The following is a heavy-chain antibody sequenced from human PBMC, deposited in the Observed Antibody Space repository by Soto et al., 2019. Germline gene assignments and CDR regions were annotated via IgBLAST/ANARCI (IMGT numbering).Heavy chain of an antibody. CDR1: RGSISIGGYS. CDR2: IYHSGNT. D-gene: IGHD3-3*01. J-gene: IGHJ3*02. CDR3: ARGTITLFGVAPLTAFDI. Sequence: SETLSLTCTVSRGSISIGGYSWIWIRQHPGNCLEWIGYIYHSGNTYYNPSLKSRVTMSVDTSKNQFSLNLSSVTAADTAVYYCARGTITLFGVAPLTAFDIWGQGTMVTVSS. V-gene: IGHV4-31*03.